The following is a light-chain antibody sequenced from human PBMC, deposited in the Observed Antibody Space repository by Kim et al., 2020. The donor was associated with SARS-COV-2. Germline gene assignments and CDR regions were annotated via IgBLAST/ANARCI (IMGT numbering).Light chain of an antibody. CDR1: QSISNQ. J-gene: IGKJ4*01. CDR2: GAS. CDR3: QQYYNWPPVT. V-gene: IGKV3-15*01. Sequence: STRERVPHSCRARQSISNQVALYQQKPGQAPRVLIYGASTRATGIPARFSGSGSGTEFTLDISSLQSGDFAVFYCQQYYNWPPVTFGGGTKVDIK.